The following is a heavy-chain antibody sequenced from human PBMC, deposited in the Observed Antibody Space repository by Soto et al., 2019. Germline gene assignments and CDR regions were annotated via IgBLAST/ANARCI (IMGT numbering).Heavy chain of an antibody. J-gene: IGHJ6*03. Sequence: EVQLLESGGGLVQPGGSLRLSCAASGFTFSTYAMSWVRQAPGKGLEWVSTITSSGGNTYYADSVQGRFTNSRDNSKNTLYLQMNSLRAEDTAVYYCAGRYCTNGVCYTNFYYYSDVWGKGTTVTVSS. D-gene: IGHD2-8*01. CDR3: AGRYCTNGVCYTNFYYYSDV. V-gene: IGHV3-23*01. CDR1: GFTFSTYA. CDR2: ITSSGGNT.